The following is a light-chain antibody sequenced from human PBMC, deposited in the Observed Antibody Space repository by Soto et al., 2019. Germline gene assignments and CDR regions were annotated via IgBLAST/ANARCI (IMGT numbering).Light chain of an antibody. CDR1: QSISSY. V-gene: IGKV1-39*01. CDR3: QQSYSTPLT. Sequence: DFHMTQSPSSLFASVGDRVTITCRASQSISSYLNWYQQKQGKAPKLLIYAASSLQSGVPSRFSGSGYGTDFNLTISSLQTEDFATYYCQQSYSTPLTFGGGTKVDIK. CDR2: AAS. J-gene: IGKJ4*01.